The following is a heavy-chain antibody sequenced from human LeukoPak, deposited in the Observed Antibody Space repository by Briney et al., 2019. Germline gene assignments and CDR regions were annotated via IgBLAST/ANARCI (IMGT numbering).Heavy chain of an antibody. CDR1: GYTFTRYD. CDR2: MNPNSGNT. D-gene: IGHD3-22*01. Sequence: ASVKVSCKASGYTFTRYDIHWVRQATGQGLEWMGWMNPNSGNTGNAQKLKGRVTMTRNTSISTAYMELSSLRSEDTAVYYCARGSAYYESSGYDWYFDLWGRGTLVTVSS. CDR3: ARGSAYYESSGYDWYFDL. J-gene: IGHJ2*01. V-gene: IGHV1-8*01.